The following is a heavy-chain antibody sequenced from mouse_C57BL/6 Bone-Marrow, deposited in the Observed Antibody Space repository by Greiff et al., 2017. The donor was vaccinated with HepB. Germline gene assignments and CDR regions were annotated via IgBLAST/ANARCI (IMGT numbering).Heavy chain of an antibody. V-gene: IGHV1-54*01. Sequence: QVQLKESGAELVRPGTSVKVSCKASGYAFTNYLIEWVKQRPGQGLEWIGVINPGSGGTNYNEKFKGKATLTADKSSSTAYMQLSSLTSEDSAVYFCARSGSNSLFAYWGQGTLVTVSA. D-gene: IGHD2-5*01. CDR1: GYAFTNYL. J-gene: IGHJ3*01. CDR3: ARSGSNSLFAY. CDR2: INPGSGGT.